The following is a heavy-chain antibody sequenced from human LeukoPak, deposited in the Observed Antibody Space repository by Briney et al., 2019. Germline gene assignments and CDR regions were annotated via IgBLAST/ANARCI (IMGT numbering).Heavy chain of an antibody. CDR1: GFTFSSYA. D-gene: IGHD3-22*01. CDR3: STGKTYDSSAYYTRF. V-gene: IGHV3-23*01. Sequence: GGSLRLSCAASGFTFSSYAMNWVRQAPGKGLEWVSVISGSGGTTYYADSVKGRFTISRDYSKNTLSLQMNSLKTEDTAVYYCSTGKTYDSSAYYTRFWGQGTLVTVSS. J-gene: IGHJ4*02. CDR2: ISGSGGTT.